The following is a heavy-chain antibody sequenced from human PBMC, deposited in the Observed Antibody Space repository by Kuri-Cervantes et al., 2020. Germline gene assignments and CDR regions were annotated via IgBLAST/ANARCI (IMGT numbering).Heavy chain of an antibody. D-gene: IGHD2-15*01. CDR3: ASKDRRNYYFDR. Sequence: SETLSLTCAVSGGSISSGGYSWSWIRQPPGKGLEWIGYIYYTGNTYYNPSLKSRVTMSIDTSKSQFSLKLNSVTTTDTAVYYCASKDRRNYYFDRWGQGTLVTVSS. CDR2: IYYTGNT. V-gene: IGHV4-30-2*05. J-gene: IGHJ4*02. CDR1: GGSISSGGYS.